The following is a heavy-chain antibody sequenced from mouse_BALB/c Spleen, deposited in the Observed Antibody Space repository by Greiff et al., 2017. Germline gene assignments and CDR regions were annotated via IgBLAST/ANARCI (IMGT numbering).Heavy chain of an antibody. CDR2: ISSGSSTI. V-gene: IGHV5-17*02. CDR3: ARSPHYYGSSYRYAMDY. CDR1: GFTFSSFG. D-gene: IGHD1-1*01. J-gene: IGHJ4*01. Sequence: EVQGVESGGGLVQPGGSRKLSCAASGFTFSSFGMHWVRQAPEKGLEWVAYISSGSSTIYYADTVKGRFTISRDNPKNTLFLQMTSLRSEDTAMYYCARSPHYYGSSYRYAMDYWGQGTSVTVSS.